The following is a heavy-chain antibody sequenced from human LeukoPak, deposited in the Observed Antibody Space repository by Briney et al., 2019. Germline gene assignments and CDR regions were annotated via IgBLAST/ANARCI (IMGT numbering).Heavy chain of an antibody. V-gene: IGHV3-48*01. J-gene: IGHJ4*02. CDR2: ISSSSSTI. D-gene: IGHD6-19*01. CDR3: ARDELYSSGWSNY. CDR1: GFTFSSYS. Sequence: GGSLRLSCAASGFTFSSYSMNWVRQAPGKGLEWVSYISSSSSTIYYADSVKGRFTISRDNAKNSLYLQMNSLRVEDTALYYCARDELYSSGWSNYWGQGTLVTVSS.